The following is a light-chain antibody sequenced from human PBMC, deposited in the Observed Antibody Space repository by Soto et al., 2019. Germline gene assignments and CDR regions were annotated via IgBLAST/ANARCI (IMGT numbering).Light chain of an antibody. CDR2: GAS. V-gene: IGKV3-20*01. Sequence: EIVLTQSPGTLSLSPGERATLSCRASQSINSNLAWYQQRPGQRPRVLMYGASSRATGIPDRFSGSGSRTDFTLTISRLEPEDFAVYYCQQYENSPRTFGQGTKVETK. CDR1: QSINSN. J-gene: IGKJ1*01. CDR3: QQYENSPRT.